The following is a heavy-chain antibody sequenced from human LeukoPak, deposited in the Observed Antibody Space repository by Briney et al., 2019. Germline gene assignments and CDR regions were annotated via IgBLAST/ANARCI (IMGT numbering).Heavy chain of an antibody. CDR2: ILYSGST. D-gene: IGHD3-10*01. J-gene: IGHJ4*02. CDR3: ASAGGIRGSALDLDY. CDR1: GGSISSYS. V-gene: IGHV4-59*01. Sequence: SETLSLTCTVSGGSISSYSWSWIRQPPGKGLEWIGYILYSGSTNYNPSLKSRVTISLDTSKNQFSLNLNSVTAADTAVYYCASAGGIRGSALDLDYWGQGTLVTVSS.